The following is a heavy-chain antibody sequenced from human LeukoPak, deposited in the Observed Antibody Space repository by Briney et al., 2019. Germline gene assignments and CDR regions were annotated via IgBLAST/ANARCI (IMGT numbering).Heavy chain of an antibody. CDR2: IYYSGST. CDR3: ARAPIPYDRSRTDYRFDP. Sequence: SETLSLTCTVSGASISFYYWSWIRQPPGKGLEWIGYIYYSGSTKYNPSLKSRVTMSIDTSKNQFSLNLKSVTAADTAVYYCARAPIPYDRSRTDYRFDPWGQGTLVTVAS. J-gene: IGHJ5*02. CDR1: GASISFYY. D-gene: IGHD3-16*01. V-gene: IGHV4-59*01.